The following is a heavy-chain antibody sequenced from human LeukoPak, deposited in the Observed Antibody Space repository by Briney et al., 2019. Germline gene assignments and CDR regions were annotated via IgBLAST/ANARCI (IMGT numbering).Heavy chain of an antibody. V-gene: IGHV4-59*01. CDR3: ARDAAAGLDY. Sequence: SETLSLTCTVSGGSISSYYWSWIRQPPGKGLEGIGYIYYSGSTNYNPSLKSRVTISVDTSKNQFSLKLSSVTAADTAVYYCARDAAAGLDYWGQGTLVTVSS. D-gene: IGHD6-13*01. CDR2: IYYSGST. CDR1: GGSISSYY. J-gene: IGHJ4*02.